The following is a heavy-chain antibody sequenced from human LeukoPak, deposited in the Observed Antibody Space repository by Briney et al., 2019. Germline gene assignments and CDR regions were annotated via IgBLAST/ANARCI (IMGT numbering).Heavy chain of an antibody. V-gene: IGHV3-23*01. J-gene: IGHJ4*02. CDR1: GFTFSSYA. CDR3: ARDYVAIVELPVALDF. Sequence: PGGSLRLSCAASGFTFSSYAMSWVRQAPGEGLQWVSGISGSGSGTYYADSVRGRFTISRDNSKNTLYLQMDSLRAEDTAVYYCARDYVAIVELPVALDFWGQGALVTVSS. D-gene: IGHD2-2*01. CDR2: ISGSGSGT.